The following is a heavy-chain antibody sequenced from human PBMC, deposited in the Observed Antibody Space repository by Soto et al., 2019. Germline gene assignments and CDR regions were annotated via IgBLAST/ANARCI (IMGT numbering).Heavy chain of an antibody. Sequence: GGSLRLSCAASGFTFSGSAMHWVRQASGKGLEWVGRIRSKANSYATAYAASVKGRFTISRDDSKNTAYLQMNSLKTEDTAVYYCTRPEDYDFWSGYYFWGQGTLVTVYS. V-gene: IGHV3-73*01. J-gene: IGHJ1*01. CDR1: GFTFSGSA. CDR2: IRSKANSYAT. D-gene: IGHD3-3*01. CDR3: TRPEDYDFWSGYYF.